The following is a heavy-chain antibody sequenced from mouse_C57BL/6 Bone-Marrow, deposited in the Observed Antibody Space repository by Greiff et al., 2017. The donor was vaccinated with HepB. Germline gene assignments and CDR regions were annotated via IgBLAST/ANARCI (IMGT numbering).Heavy chain of an antibody. CDR2: IYPRSGNT. D-gene: IGHD2-4*01. Sequence: VKLMESGAELARPGASVKLSCKASGYTFTSYGIRWVKQRTGQGLEWIGEIYPRSGNTYYNEKFKGKATLTADKSSSTAYMELRSLTSEDSAVYFCARSPIYYDYDGYWGQGTTLTVSS. V-gene: IGHV1-81*01. CDR3: ARSPIYYDYDGY. J-gene: IGHJ2*01. CDR1: GYTFTSYG.